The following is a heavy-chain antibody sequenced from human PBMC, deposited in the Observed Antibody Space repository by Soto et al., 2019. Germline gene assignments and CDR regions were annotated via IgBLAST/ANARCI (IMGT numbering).Heavy chain of an antibody. CDR2: ISAYNGNT. CDR3: ARDKAIVAHPTAQNWFDP. V-gene: IGHV1-18*01. D-gene: IGHD5-12*01. CDR1: GYTIPSHG. Sequence: ASAKVSCKASGYTIPSHGLSWVRHSPGQRIEWIGWISAYNGNTNYAQKLQGRVTMTTDTSTSTAYMELRSLRADDTAVYYFARDKAIVAHPTAQNWFDPRGQGTLVTVSS. J-gene: IGHJ5*02.